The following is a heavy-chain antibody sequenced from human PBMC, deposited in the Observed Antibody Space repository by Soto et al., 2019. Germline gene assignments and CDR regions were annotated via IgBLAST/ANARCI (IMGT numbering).Heavy chain of an antibody. CDR1: GGSISSYY. CDR2: IYYSGST. V-gene: IGHV4-59*01. Sequence: PSETLSLTCTVSGGSISSYYWSWIRQPPGKGLEWIGYIYYSGSTNYNPSLKSRVTISVDTSKNQFSLKLSSVTAADTAVYYCARDLGDYDLTSCGMDVWGQGTTVTVSS. D-gene: IGHD4-17*01. CDR3: ARDLGDYDLTSCGMDV. J-gene: IGHJ6*02.